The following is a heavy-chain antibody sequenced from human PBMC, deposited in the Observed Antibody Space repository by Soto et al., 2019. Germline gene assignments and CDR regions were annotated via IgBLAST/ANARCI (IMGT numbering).Heavy chain of an antibody. D-gene: IGHD3-22*01. CDR1: GFTFDDYA. Sequence: EVQLVESGGGLVQPGRSLRLSCAASGFTFDDYAMHWVRQAPGKGLEWVSGISWNSGSIGYADSVKGRFTISRDNAKNSLYLKINSLRAEDTALYYCAKGPPAFYDTGPPNWFDPWGQGTLVTVSS. CDR2: ISWNSGSI. J-gene: IGHJ5*02. CDR3: AKGPPAFYDTGPPNWFDP. V-gene: IGHV3-9*01.